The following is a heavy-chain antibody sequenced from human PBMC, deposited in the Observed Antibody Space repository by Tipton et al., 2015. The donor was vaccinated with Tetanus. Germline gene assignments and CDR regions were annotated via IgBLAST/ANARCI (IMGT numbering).Heavy chain of an antibody. CDR3: ARRSYCTSTRCFDAFDL. D-gene: IGHD2-8*01. CDR2: IFHSGST. J-gene: IGHJ3*01. CDR1: GASIGSISYY. V-gene: IGHV4-61*01. Sequence: LRLSCTVSGASIGSISYYWSWIRQPPGKGLEWISYIFHSGSTNYNPSLKSRVTISMDTSKNQIYLKLNSVTAADTAVYFCARRSYCTSTRCFDAFDLWGPGTRVTVSS.